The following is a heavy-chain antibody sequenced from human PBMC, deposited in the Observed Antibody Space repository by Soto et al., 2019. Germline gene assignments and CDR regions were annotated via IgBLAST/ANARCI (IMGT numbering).Heavy chain of an antibody. V-gene: IGHV1-2*04. CDR2: INPNSGGT. Sequence: ASVKVSCKASGYTFTGYYMHWVRQAPGQGLEWMGWINPNSGGTKYAQKFQGWVTITRDTSMSTAYMELSSLRSEDTAVYYCARRAGWYGDAFDIWGQGTMVTVSS. J-gene: IGHJ3*02. CDR1: GYTFTGYY. CDR3: ARRAGWYGDAFDI. D-gene: IGHD6-19*01.